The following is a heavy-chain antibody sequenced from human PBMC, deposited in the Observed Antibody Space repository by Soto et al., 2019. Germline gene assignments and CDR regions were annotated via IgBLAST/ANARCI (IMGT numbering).Heavy chain of an antibody. Sequence: QMQLVESGGGVVQPGRSLRLSCAASGFTFSSYGMHWVRQAPGKGLEGVAVISNDGSKKYYADSVKGRFTISRDNSKNTLFLQMNSLRADDTAVYYCAKEDPVSIFGVVYGMDVWGQGTTVTVSS. D-gene: IGHD3-3*01. V-gene: IGHV3-30*18. CDR2: ISNDGSKK. J-gene: IGHJ6*02. CDR1: GFTFSSYG. CDR3: AKEDPVSIFGVVYGMDV.